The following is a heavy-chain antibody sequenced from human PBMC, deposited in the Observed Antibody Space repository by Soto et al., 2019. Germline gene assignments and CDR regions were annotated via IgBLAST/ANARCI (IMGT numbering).Heavy chain of an antibody. CDR1: GGSLISYS. Sequence: QVQLVQSGAELKKPGSSVKVSCEASGGSLISYSFTWVRQAPGQGLEWMGRIIPIQGKANYALKFQDRVTITADRSTRTAYMELRSLRPEDTAVYYCANSLLFVDHAYMDVWGKGTTVTVSS. J-gene: IGHJ6*03. D-gene: IGHD2-21*01. V-gene: IGHV1-69*02. CDR3: ANSLLFVDHAYMDV. CDR2: IIPIQGKA.